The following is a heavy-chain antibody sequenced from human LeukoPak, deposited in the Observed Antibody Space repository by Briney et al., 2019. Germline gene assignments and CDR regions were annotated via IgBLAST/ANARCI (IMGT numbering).Heavy chain of an antibody. D-gene: IGHD2-15*01. CDR2: ISTDGKST. CDR1: GFTFSNYW. J-gene: IGHJ6*02. CDR3: VRDYQFTQEV. V-gene: IGHV3-74*01. Sequence: GGSLRLSCVASGFTFSNYWMLWVRQAPGKGLMWVSLISTDGKSTRYAESVKGRFTISRDNAKNALYLQMDILRVEDTAPYFCVRDYQFTQEVWGQGTTVTVSS.